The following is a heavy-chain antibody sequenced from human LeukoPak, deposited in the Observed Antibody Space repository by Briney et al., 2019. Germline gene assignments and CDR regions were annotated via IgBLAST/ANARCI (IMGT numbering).Heavy chain of an antibody. CDR2: INHSGST. V-gene: IGHV4-34*01. CDR1: GGSISNQY. Sequence: SETLSLTCTVSGGSISNQYWTWIRQPPGKGLEWIGEINHSGSTNYNPSLKSRVTISVDTSKNQFSLKLSSVTAADTAVYYCARARYYYGSGTKIDYWGQGTLVTVSS. J-gene: IGHJ4*02. D-gene: IGHD3-10*01. CDR3: ARARYYYGSGTKIDY.